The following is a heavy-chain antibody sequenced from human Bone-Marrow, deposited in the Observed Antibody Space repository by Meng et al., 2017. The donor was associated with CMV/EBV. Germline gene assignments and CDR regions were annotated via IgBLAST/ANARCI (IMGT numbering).Heavy chain of an antibody. CDR3: VRNSPGGWAIVVVPAAIREVG. J-gene: IGHJ4*02. D-gene: IGHD2-2*01. CDR1: GFTFSSYS. Sequence: GESLKISCAASGFTFSSYSMNWVRQAPGKGLEWVSSISSSSSYIYYADSVKGRFIISRDNSRNFLYQQMNSLRPEDMAVYYCVRNSPGGWAIVVVPAAIREVGWGQGTLVTVSS. CDR2: ISSSSSYI. V-gene: IGHV3-21*01.